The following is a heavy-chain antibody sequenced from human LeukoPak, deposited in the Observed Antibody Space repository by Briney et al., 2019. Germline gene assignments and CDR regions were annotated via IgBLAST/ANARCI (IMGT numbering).Heavy chain of an antibody. CDR1: GGSISNYY. CDR2: IYYSGTT. V-gene: IGHV4-59*01. J-gene: IGHJ4*02. D-gene: IGHD6-19*01. CDR3: ARTSSSGLVGGYYFDY. Sequence: SETLSLTCTVSGGSISNYYWNWIRQPPGKALELIGYIYYSGTTNYNPSLKSRVSMSVDTSKNQFSLKLSSVTAADTAVYYCARTSSSGLVGGYYFDYWGQGTLVTVSS.